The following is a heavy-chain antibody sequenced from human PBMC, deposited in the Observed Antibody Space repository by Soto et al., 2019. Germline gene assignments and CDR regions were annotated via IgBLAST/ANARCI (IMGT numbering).Heavy chain of an antibody. Sequence: ASVKVSCKASGGTFSSYAISWVRQAPGQGLEWMGGIIPIFGTANYAQKFQGRVTITADESTSTAYMELSSLRSEDTAVYYCARDDILTGYYDDPSRNYYYYGMDVWGQGTTVTVSS. CDR1: GGTFSSYA. V-gene: IGHV1-69*13. J-gene: IGHJ6*02. CDR2: IIPIFGTA. D-gene: IGHD3-9*01. CDR3: ARDDILTGYYDDPSRNYYYYGMDV.